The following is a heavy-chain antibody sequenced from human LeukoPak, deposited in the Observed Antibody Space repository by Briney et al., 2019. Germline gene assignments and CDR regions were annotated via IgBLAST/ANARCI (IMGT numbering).Heavy chain of an antibody. V-gene: IGHV3-23*01. J-gene: IGHJ4*02. CDR3: AKYFSDSGSYSFDY. Sequence: GGSLRLSCAVSGFTFNNYAMSWVRQAPAKGLEWVSAIDGSGSSTYYADSVQGRFIISRDNSKNTLYLQMNSLKAEDTAAYYCAKYFSDSGSYSFDYWGQGALVTVSS. CDR2: IDGSGSST. D-gene: IGHD3-10*01. CDR1: GFTFNNYA.